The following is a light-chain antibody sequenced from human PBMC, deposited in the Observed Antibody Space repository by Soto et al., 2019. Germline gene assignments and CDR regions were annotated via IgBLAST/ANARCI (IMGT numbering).Light chain of an antibody. CDR2: GTS. V-gene: IGKV3-20*01. Sequence: EMVLTQSPANLYFSLGEKTTLSCSASQSVSSSYLAWYQQKPGQAPRLLIYGTSSRATGIPDRFSGSGSGTDFTLSSSRMEAEDFAVYYCQQYGSAINCGQGTRLEI. CDR1: QSVSSSY. J-gene: IGKJ5*01. CDR3: QQYGSAIN.